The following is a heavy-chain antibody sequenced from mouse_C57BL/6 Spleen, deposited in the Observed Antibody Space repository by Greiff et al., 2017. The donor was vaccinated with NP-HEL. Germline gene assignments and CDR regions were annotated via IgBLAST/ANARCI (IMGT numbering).Heavy chain of an antibody. D-gene: IGHD2-4*01. Sequence: QVQLKQSGAELARPGASVKLSCKASGYTFTSYGISWVKQRPGQGLEWIGEIYPRSGNTYYNEKFKGKATLTADKSSSTAYMELRSLTSEDSAVYFCHDYDGAPFAYWGQGTLVTVSA. J-gene: IGHJ3*01. V-gene: IGHV1-81*01. CDR2: IYPRSGNT. CDR3: HDYDGAPFAY. CDR1: GYTFTSYG.